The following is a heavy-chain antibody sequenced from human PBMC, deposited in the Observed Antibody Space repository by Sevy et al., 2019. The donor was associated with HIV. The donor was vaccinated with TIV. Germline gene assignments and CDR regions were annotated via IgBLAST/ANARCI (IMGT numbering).Heavy chain of an antibody. CDR3: ARGGYGDYGSDYYYYYGMDV. CDR2: IDPSDSYT. Sequence: GESLKISCKGSGYSFTSYWISWVRQMPGKGLEWTGRIDPSDSYTNYSPSFQGHVTISADKSISTAYLQWSSLKASDTAMYYCARGGYGDYGSDYYYYYGMDVWGQGTTVTVSS. V-gene: IGHV5-10-1*01. D-gene: IGHD4-17*01. J-gene: IGHJ6*02. CDR1: GYSFTSYW.